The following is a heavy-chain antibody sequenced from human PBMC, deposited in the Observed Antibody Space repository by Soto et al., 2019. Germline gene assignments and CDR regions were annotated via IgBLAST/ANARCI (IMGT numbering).Heavy chain of an antibody. Sequence: QVQLVQSGAEVKKPGSSVKVSCKASGGTFSSYAISWVRQAAGQGVEWMGGIIPIFGTANYAQKFQGRVTITADESTSTAYMELSSLRSEDTAVYYCARGAAMVTDYGMDVWGQGTTVTVSS. CDR2: IIPIFGTA. CDR1: GGTFSSYA. J-gene: IGHJ6*02. V-gene: IGHV1-69*01. CDR3: ARGAAMVTDYGMDV. D-gene: IGHD5-18*01.